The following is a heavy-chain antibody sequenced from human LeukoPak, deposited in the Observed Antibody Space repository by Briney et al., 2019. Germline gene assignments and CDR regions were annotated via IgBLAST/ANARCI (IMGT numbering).Heavy chain of an antibody. Sequence: GGSLRLYCAASGFTFSSYWMSWVRQAPGKGLEWVANIKQDGSEKYYVDSVKGRFTISRDNAKNSLYLQMNSLRAEDTAVYYCARDGGITIFGVAIRSGAFDIWGQGTMVTVSS. CDR3: ARDGGITIFGVAIRSGAFDI. J-gene: IGHJ3*02. CDR1: GFTFSSYW. CDR2: IKQDGSEK. D-gene: IGHD3-3*01. V-gene: IGHV3-7*01.